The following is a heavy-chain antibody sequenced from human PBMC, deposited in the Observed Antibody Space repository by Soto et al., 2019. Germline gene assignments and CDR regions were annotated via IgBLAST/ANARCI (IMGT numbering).Heavy chain of an antibody. J-gene: IGHJ4*02. CDR2: VSNSGDRT. CDR1: GFTFRNYD. V-gene: IGHV3-23*01. Sequence: GGSLRLSCVASGFTFRNYDMTWVRQAPGKGLEWVSSVSNSGDRTYYAHSVEGRFTITRDNSKNTVYLHMDSLRVEDTAVYHCAKENRIVVVVAAAPFDYWGQGTLVTVSS. CDR3: AKENRIVVVVAAAPFDY. D-gene: IGHD2-15*01.